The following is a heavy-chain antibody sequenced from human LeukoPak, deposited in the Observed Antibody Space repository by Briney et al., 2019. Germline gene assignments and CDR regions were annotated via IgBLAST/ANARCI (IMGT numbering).Heavy chain of an antibody. J-gene: IGHJ4*02. CDR3: ARALDSLYSSGWPSAGY. V-gene: IGHV3-23*01. D-gene: IGHD6-19*01. CDR1: GFTFSSYG. CDR2: ISGSGGST. Sequence: GGSLRLSCAASGFTFSSYGMSWVRQAPGKGLEWVSAISGSGGSTYYADSVKGRFTISRDNSKNTLYLQMNSLRAEDTAVYYCARALDSLYSSGWPSAGYWGQGTLVTVSS.